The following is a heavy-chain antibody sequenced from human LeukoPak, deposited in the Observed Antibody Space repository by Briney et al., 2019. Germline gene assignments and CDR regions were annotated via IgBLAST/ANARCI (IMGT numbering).Heavy chain of an antibody. D-gene: IGHD4-17*01. Sequence: SGTLSLTCTVSGGSISSYYWSWIRQPPGKGLEWIGYIYYSGSTNYNPSLKSRVTISVDTSKNQFSLKLSSVTAADTAVYYCARQDYGDSHDAFDIWGQGTMVTVSS. CDR2: IYYSGST. CDR3: ARQDYGDSHDAFDI. CDR1: GGSISSYY. J-gene: IGHJ3*02. V-gene: IGHV4-59*08.